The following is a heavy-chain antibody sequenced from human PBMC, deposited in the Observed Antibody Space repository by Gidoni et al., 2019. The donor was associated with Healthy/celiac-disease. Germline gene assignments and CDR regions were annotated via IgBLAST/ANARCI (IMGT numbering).Heavy chain of an antibody. CDR2: IYTSGST. CDR3: AREQIVVVTAARDAFDI. Sequence: QVQLQESGPGLVKPSQTLSLPCTASGGSISSGRYYWSWIRQPAGKGLEWIGRIYTSGSTNYNPSLKSRVTISVDTSKNQFSLKLSSVTAADTAVYYCAREQIVVVTAARDAFDIWGQGTMVTVSS. CDR1: GGSISSGRYY. J-gene: IGHJ3*02. V-gene: IGHV4-61*02. D-gene: IGHD2-21*02.